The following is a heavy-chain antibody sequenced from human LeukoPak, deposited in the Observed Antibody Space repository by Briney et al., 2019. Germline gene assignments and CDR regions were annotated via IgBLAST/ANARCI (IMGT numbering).Heavy chain of an antibody. CDR1: GFTFSSYA. V-gene: IGHV3-23*01. CDR2: ITGRGAST. J-gene: IGHJ4*01. D-gene: IGHD5-18*01. Sequence: GGSLRLSCAASGFTFSSYAMSWVRQAPGKGLEWVSAITGRGASTYYADSVKGRFTISRDNSKNTLYLQMNSLRAEDTAVYYCARESGHTYDYCDYWGHGTLVTVSS. CDR3: ARESGHTYDYCDY.